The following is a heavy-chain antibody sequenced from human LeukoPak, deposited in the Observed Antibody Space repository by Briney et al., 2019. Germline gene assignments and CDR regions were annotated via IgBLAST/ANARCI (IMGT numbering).Heavy chain of an antibody. V-gene: IGHV3-30*02. J-gene: IGHJ5*02. Sequence: GWSLRLSCAASGFIFSSYGMHWVRQAPGKGLEWVAFIRYDGSNKYYADSVKGRFTISRDNSKNTLYLQTNSLRAEDTAVYYCARGMNYDILTGFNWFDPWGQGTLVTVSS. CDR1: GFIFSSYG. D-gene: IGHD3-9*01. CDR3: ARGMNYDILTGFNWFDP. CDR2: IRYDGSNK.